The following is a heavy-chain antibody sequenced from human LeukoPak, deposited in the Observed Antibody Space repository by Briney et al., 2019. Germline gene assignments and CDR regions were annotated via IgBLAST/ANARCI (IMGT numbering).Heavy chain of an antibody. V-gene: IGHV3-30-3*01. CDR1: GFTFSSYA. Sequence: GGSLRLSCAASGFTFSSYAMHWVRQAPGKGLEWVAVISYNGSNKYYADSVKGRFTISRDNSKNTLYLQMNSLRAEDTAVYYCASGVIVVAPIDYWGQGILVTVSS. CDR3: ASGVIVVAPIDY. D-gene: IGHD3-22*01. CDR2: ISYNGSNK. J-gene: IGHJ4*02.